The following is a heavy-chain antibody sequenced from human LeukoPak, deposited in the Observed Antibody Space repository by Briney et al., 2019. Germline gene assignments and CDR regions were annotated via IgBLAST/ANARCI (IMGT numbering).Heavy chain of an antibody. Sequence: PGGSLRLSCAASGFTVSSNYMSWVRQAPGKGLEWVSVIYSGGSTYYADSVKGRFTISRHNSQNTVYLQMNSLRTEDTAVYYCARTIAGEFDPRGQGTLVTVSS. D-gene: IGHD2-15*01. J-gene: IGHJ5*02. CDR3: ARTIAGEFDP. V-gene: IGHV3-53*04. CDR2: IYSGGST. CDR1: GFTVSSNY.